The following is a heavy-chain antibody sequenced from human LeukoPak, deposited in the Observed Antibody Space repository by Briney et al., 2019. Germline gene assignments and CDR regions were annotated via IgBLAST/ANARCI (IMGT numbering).Heavy chain of an antibody. J-gene: IGHJ4*02. CDR1: GLSISANS. CDR2: IYNSVTT. CDR3: ARGARSSDY. D-gene: IGHD3-10*01. Sequence: SETLPLTCTVSGLSISANSWSWIRQPPGKGLEWIGYIYNSVTTNYNPSLTSRVTISVDTSKNQLSLKLSSATAADTAVYYCARGARSSDYWGQGTLVTVSS. V-gene: IGHV4-59*13.